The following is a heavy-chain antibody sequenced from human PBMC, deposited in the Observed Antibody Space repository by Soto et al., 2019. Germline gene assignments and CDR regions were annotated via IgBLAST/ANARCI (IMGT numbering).Heavy chain of an antibody. CDR1: GFTFSSYA. CDR3: TRETMTIRLYFDY. V-gene: IGHV3-30-3*01. CDR2: ISYDGSNE. D-gene: IGHD3-3*01. Sequence: PGGSLRLSCAASGFTFSSYAMHWGRQAPGKGLEWVAVISYDGSNEYYADSVKGRFTISRDNSKNTLYLQVNSLRAEDTAMYYCTRETMTIRLYFDYWGQGALVTVSS. J-gene: IGHJ4*02.